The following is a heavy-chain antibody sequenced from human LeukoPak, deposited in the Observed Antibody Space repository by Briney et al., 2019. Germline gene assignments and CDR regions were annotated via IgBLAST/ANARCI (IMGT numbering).Heavy chain of an antibody. CDR3: ARATVDQMLFWGVYYYFYMDV. CDR1: VYAFTSYD. CDR2: MNPNSGNT. J-gene: IGHJ6*03. D-gene: IGHD2-2*01. V-gene: IGHV1-8*01. Sequence: SANLSPKVSVYAFTSYDINWVPEATGQGLEGMRWMNPNSGNTGYATKSQGRVTMTRNTSTRTGYMELCSLRSEDTAVYYCARATVDQMLFWGVYYYFYMDVWGKGTTVTVSS.